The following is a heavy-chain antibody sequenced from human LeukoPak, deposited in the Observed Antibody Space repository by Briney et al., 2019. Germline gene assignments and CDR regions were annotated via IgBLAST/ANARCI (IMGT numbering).Heavy chain of an antibody. D-gene: IGHD5-12*01. CDR3: AKDRLPSQCTGYVD. V-gene: IGHV3-7*01. CDR1: GFTFSNYW. CDR2: IKQDGSEE. J-gene: IGHJ4*02. Sequence: TGGSLRLSCAASGFTFSNYWMSWVRQAPGKGLEWVANIKQDGSEEFYVDSVKGRFTISRDNARNSLYLQMNSLRAEDTAVYYCAKDRLPSQCTGYVDWGQGTLVTVSS.